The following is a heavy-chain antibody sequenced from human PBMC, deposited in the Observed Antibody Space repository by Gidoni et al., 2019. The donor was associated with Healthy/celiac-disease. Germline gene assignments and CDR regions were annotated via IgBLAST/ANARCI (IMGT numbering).Heavy chain of an antibody. CDR2: ISGSGGST. CDR3: AKDLRLRLGELSLGHDAFDI. J-gene: IGHJ3*02. V-gene: IGHV3-23*01. D-gene: IGHD3-16*02. CDR1: GFTFSSYA. Sequence: EVQLLESGGGLVQPGGSLRLSCAASGFTFSSYAMSWVRQAPGKGLEWVSAISGSGGSTYYADSVKGRFTISRDNSKNTLYLQMNSLRAEDTAVYYCAKDLRLRLGELSLGHDAFDIWGQGTMVTVSP.